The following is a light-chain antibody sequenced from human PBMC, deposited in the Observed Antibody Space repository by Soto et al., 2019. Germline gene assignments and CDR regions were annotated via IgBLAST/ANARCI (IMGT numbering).Light chain of an antibody. CDR2: LNSDGSP. CDR1: SGHSSYA. V-gene: IGLV4-69*01. J-gene: IGLJ3*02. Sequence: QLVLPQSPSASASLGASVKLTCTLSSGHSSYAIAWHQQQPEKGPRYLMKLNSDGSPSKVDGIPDRFSGSSSGAERYLTISSLQYEDEADYYCQTWGTGFWVFGGGTKLTVL. CDR3: QTWGTGFWV.